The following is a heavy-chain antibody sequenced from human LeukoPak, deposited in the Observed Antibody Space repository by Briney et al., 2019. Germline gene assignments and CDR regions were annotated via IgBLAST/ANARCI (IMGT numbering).Heavy chain of an antibody. CDR1: GYTFTSYD. CDR2: MNPNSGNT. D-gene: IGHD5-24*01. CDR3: ARGRWRKGDGYNYYFDY. Sequence: GASVKVSCKASGYTFTSYDINWVRQATGQGLERMGWMNPNSGNTGYAQKFQGRVTMTRNTSISTAYMELSSLRSEDTAVYYCARGRWRKGDGYNYYFDYWGQGTLVTVSS. V-gene: IGHV1-8*01. J-gene: IGHJ4*02.